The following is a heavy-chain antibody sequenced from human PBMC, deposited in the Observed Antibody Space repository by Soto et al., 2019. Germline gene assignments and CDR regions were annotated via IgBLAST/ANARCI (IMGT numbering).Heavy chain of an antibody. J-gene: IGHJ2*01. D-gene: IGHD6-25*01. Sequence: QVQLVQSGAEVKKPGASVTVSCKTSGYPLTDFYIHWVRQAPGQGLEWMAWINPHTGDTNTALKFQGRVTMTRDTSINTAFMELTRLSSDENAVYYCAREGGAAPGARREWYLDLWGRGTLVSVSS. CDR3: AREGGAAPGARREWYLDL. CDR2: INPHTGDT. V-gene: IGHV1-2*02. CDR1: GYPLTDFY.